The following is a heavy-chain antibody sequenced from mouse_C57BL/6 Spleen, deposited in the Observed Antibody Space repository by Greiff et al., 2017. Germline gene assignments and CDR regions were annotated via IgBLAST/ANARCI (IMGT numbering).Heavy chain of an antibody. CDR1: GYAFSSYW. V-gene: IGHV1-80*01. Sequence: VKLQQSGAELVKPGASVKISCKASGYAFSSYWMNWVKQRPGKGLEWIGQIYPGDGDTNYNGKFKGKATLTADKSSSTAYMQLSSLTSEDSAVYFCARPLYSNYAKDDWGQGTSVTVSS. CDR2: IYPGDGDT. CDR3: ARPLYSNYAKDD. D-gene: IGHD2-5*01. J-gene: IGHJ4*01.